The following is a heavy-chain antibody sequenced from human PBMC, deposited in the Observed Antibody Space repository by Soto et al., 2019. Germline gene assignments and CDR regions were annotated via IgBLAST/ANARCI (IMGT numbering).Heavy chain of an antibody. CDR3: ARDKDRFNFAGNYYPAMEV. CDR2: IIPIFPTP. J-gene: IGHJ6*02. D-gene: IGHD3-22*01. Sequence: QVQLVQSGAEVKKPGSSVTVSCKASGGTFGNSAISWVRQAPGQGLEWMGGIIPIFPTPDYAQKFQGRVTSTADESTSTAYMELHSPTSHATAVFYCARDKDRFNFAGNYYPAMEVRGQETTVTVSS. V-gene: IGHV1-69*12. CDR1: GGTFGNSA.